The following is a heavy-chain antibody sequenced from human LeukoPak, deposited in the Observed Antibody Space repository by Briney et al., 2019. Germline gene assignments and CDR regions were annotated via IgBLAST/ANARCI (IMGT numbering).Heavy chain of an antibody. CDR1: GFTFSNYW. CDR3: ARAKAAAMFSSDY. D-gene: IGHD6-13*01. V-gene: IGHV3-7*03. J-gene: IGHJ4*02. CDR2: IKQDGSEK. Sequence: GGSLRLSCAASGFTFSNYWMSWVRQAPGKGLEWVANIKQDGSEKYYVDSVKGRLTISRDNAKNSLYLQMSSLRVEDTAVYYCARAKAAAMFSSDYWGQGTLATVSS.